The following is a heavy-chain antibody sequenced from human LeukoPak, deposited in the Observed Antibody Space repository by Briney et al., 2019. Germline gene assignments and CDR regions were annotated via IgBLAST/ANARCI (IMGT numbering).Heavy chain of an antibody. V-gene: IGHV3-23*01. CDR2: ISGSGGTT. CDR3: ASTGYSSGWYPGDFDY. Sequence: GGSLRLSCAASGFTFSSYAMSWVRQAPGKGLEWVSTISGSGGTTYHADSVKGRFTISRDNSKNTLYLQMNSLRAEDTAVYYCASTGYSSGWYPGDFDYWGQGTLVTVSS. CDR1: GFTFSSYA. J-gene: IGHJ4*02. D-gene: IGHD6-19*01.